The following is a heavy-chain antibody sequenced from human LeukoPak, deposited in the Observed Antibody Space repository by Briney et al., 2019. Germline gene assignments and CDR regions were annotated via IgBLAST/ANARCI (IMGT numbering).Heavy chain of an antibody. CDR1: GYTFTGYY. Sequence: ASVKVSCRASGYTFTGYYIHWVRQAPGQGLEWMGRINPNSGGTNYAQKFQGRVTMTRDTSISTAYMDLSSLRSDDTAVYYCTREDDSSGYRPFDIWGQGTMVTVSS. D-gene: IGHD3-22*01. CDR3: TREDDSSGYRPFDI. J-gene: IGHJ3*02. V-gene: IGHV1-2*06. CDR2: INPNSGGT.